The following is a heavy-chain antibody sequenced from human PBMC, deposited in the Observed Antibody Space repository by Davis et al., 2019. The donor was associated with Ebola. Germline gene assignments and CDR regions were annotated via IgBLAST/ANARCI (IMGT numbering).Heavy chain of an antibody. D-gene: IGHD6-13*01. J-gene: IGHJ4*02. CDR3: ARVAAAGLDY. Sequence: SETLSLTCTVSGGSVSSGGYYWNWIRQPPGKGLEWIGYIYYSESTDYSPSFRGRATISLDTSKNQFSLRLSSVTAADTAVYYCARVAAAGLDYWGQGTLVTVSS. V-gene: IGHV4-61*08. CDR1: GGSVSSGGYY. CDR2: IYYSEST.